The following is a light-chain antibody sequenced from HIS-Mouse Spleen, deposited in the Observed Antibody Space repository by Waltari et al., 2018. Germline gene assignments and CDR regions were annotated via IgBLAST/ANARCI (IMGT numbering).Light chain of an antibody. V-gene: IGLV3-21*02. J-gene: IGLJ3*02. CDR3: QVWDSSSDHPV. CDR1: NIGSKS. Sequence: SYVLTQPPSVSVAPGQTARITCGGNNIGSKSVHLYQQKPGQAPVLVVYADSDRPSGIPERFSGSNSGNTATLTISRVEAGDEADYYCQVWDSSSDHPVFGGGTKLTVL. CDR2: ADS.